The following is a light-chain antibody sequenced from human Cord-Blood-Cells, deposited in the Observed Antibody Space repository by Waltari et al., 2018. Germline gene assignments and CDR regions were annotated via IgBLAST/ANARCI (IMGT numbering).Light chain of an antibody. CDR3: HQYNNWPPFT. CDR1: QSVSSN. CDR2: GAS. V-gene: IGKV3-15*01. J-gene: IGKJ3*01. Sequence: EIVMTQSPATLSVSPGERATLSCRASQSVSSNLARYQQKPGQAPRLLSYGASTRSTGIPARFSGSGSGTEFTLTISSLQSEDFAVYYCHQYNNWPPFTFGPGTKVDIK.